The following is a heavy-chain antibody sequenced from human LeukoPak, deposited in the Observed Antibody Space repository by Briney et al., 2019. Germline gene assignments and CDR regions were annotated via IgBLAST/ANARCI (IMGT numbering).Heavy chain of an antibody. D-gene: IGHD1-26*01. V-gene: IGHV4-59*08. CDR1: GGSISSYC. CDR2: IHYSGST. J-gene: IGHJ3*02. CDR3: ARLVGATPPLDI. Sequence: SETLSLTCTVSGGSISSYCWSWIRQPPGKGLEWIGYIHYSGSTNYNPSLKSRVTISVDTSKNQFSLKLSSAPAADTPVYYCARLVGATPPLDIWGQGTMVTVSS.